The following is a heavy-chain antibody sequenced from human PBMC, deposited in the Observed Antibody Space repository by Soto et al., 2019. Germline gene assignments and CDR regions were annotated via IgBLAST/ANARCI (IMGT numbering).Heavy chain of an antibody. Sequence: PGGSLRLSCAASGFTFSSYGMHWVRQAPGKGLEWVAVISYDGSNKYYADSVKGRFTISRDNSKNTLYLQMNSLRAEDTAVYYCAKQYNWNYPYYYGMDVWGQGTTVTVSS. J-gene: IGHJ6*02. D-gene: IGHD1-7*01. CDR3: AKQYNWNYPYYYGMDV. V-gene: IGHV3-30*18. CDR1: GFTFSSYG. CDR2: ISYDGSNK.